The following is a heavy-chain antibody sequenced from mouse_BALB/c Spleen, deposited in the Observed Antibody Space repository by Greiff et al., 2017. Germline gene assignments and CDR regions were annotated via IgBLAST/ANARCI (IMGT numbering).Heavy chain of an antibody. CDR1: GYSITSGYY. CDR3: AREGDYLFAY. D-gene: IGHD1-1*01. J-gene: IGHJ3*01. Sequence: EVQLVESGPGLVKPSQSLSLTCSVTGYSITSGYYWNWIRQFPGNKLEWMGYISYDGSNNYNPSLKNRISITRDTSKNQFFLKLNSVTTEDTATYYCAREGDYLFAYWGQGTLVTVSA. CDR2: ISYDGSN. V-gene: IGHV3-6*02.